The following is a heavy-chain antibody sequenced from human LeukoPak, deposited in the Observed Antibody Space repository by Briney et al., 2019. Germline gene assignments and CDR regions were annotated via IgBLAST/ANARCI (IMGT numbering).Heavy chain of an antibody. D-gene: IGHD1-26*01. CDR2: INPNSG. V-gene: IGHV1-2*02. CDR1: GYTFTRYY. J-gene: IGHJ4*02. CDR3: ARARVEWELLGGLDY. Sequence: ASVKVSCKASGYTFTRYYMHWVRQVPGQGLEWMGWINPNSGEKFQGRVTMTRDTSISTAYMELSRLRSDDTAVYYCARARVEWELLGGLDYWGQGTLVTVSS.